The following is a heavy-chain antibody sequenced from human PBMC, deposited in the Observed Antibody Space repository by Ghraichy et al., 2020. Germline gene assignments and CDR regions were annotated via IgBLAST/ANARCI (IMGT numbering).Heavy chain of an antibody. CDR3: ARDLAYYDILTGYYYYYGMDV. Sequence: ETLSLTCAASGFTFSSYWMHWVRQAPGKGLVWVSRINSDGSSTSYADSVKGRFTISRDNAKNTLYLQMNSLRAEDTAVYYCARDLAYYDILTGYYYYYGMDVWAQGTTVTVSS. V-gene: IGHV3-74*01. J-gene: IGHJ6*02. D-gene: IGHD3-9*01. CDR2: INSDGSST. CDR1: GFTFSSYW.